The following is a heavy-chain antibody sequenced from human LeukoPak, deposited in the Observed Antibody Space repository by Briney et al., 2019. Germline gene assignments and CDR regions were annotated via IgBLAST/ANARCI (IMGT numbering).Heavy chain of an antibody. Sequence: PGGSLRVSCAASGFTFNRYVMHWVRQAPGKGLEWVAVISYDGSNKYYADSVKGRFTISRDNSKNTLYLQMNSLRAEDTAVYYCARASIPYGSGSYYFDYWGQGTLVTVSS. CDR1: GFTFNRYV. CDR3: ARASIPYGSGSYYFDY. D-gene: IGHD3-10*01. V-gene: IGHV3-30*12. J-gene: IGHJ4*02. CDR2: ISYDGSNK.